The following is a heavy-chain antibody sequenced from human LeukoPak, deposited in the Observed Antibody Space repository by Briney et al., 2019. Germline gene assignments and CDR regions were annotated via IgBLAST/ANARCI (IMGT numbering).Heavy chain of an antibody. V-gene: IGHV4-59*01. D-gene: IGHD6-19*01. J-gene: IGHJ4*02. CDR1: GGSISNYY. CDR2: IYYSGNT. Sequence: SETLSLTCTVSGGSISNYYWSWIRQPPGKGLEWIWYIYYSGNTNYSPSLKSRVTISVDTSKNQFSLKLSSVTAADTAVYYCVRENYSSGWYGIIDYWGQGTLVTVSS. CDR3: VRENYSSGWYGIIDY.